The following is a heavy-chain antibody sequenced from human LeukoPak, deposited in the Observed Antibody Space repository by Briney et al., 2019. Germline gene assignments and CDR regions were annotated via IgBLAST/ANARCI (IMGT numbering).Heavy chain of an antibody. D-gene: IGHD6-19*01. CDR2: IYHSGST. Sequence: SQTLSLTCTVSGGSISSGGYYWSWIRQPPGKGLEWIGYIYHSGSTYYNPSLKSRVTISVDRSKNQFSLKLSSVTAADTAVYYCARGEIIAVAGKDDAFDIWGQGTMVTVSS. CDR3: ARGEIIAVAGKDDAFDI. CDR1: GGSISSGGYY. J-gene: IGHJ3*02. V-gene: IGHV4-30-2*01.